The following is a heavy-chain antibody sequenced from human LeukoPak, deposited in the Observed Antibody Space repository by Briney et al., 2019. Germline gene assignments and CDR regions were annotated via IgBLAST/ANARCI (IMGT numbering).Heavy chain of an antibody. J-gene: IGHJ4*02. Sequence: EASVKVSCKASRGTFSSYAISWVRQAPGQGLEWMGRIIPILGIANYAQKFQGRVTITADKSTSTAYMELSSLRSEDTAVYYCAKDDRGYFDYWGQGTLVTVSS. V-gene: IGHV1-69*04. CDR1: RGTFSSYA. CDR2: IIPILGIA. CDR3: AKDDRGYFDY.